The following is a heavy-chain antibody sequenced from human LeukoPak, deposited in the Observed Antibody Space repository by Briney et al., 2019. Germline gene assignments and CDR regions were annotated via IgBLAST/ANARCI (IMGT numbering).Heavy chain of an antibody. Sequence: GGSLRLSCEASGFTFSNAWMNWVRQAPGKGLEWVGSIKSKTDGGTTDYAAPVKGRFTISRDDSKNTLYLQMNSLKTEDTAVYYCSTTYYYDSSEGYWGQGTLVTVSS. CDR3: STTYYYDSSEGY. CDR1: GFTFSNAW. D-gene: IGHD3-22*01. J-gene: IGHJ4*02. CDR2: IKSKTDGGTT. V-gene: IGHV3-15*07.